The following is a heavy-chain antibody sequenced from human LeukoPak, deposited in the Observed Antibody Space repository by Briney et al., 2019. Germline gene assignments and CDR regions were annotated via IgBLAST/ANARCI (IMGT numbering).Heavy chain of an antibody. V-gene: IGHV1-3*01. CDR2: INAGNGNT. Sequence: ASVKVSCKASGYTFTSYAMHWVRQAPGQRLEWMGWINAGNGNTKYSQKFQGRVIMTRDTSTSTVYMELSSLRSEDTAVYYCARADTHYTNYLGYWGQGTLVTVSS. CDR3: ARADTHYTNYLGY. D-gene: IGHD4-11*01. CDR1: GYTFTSYA. J-gene: IGHJ4*02.